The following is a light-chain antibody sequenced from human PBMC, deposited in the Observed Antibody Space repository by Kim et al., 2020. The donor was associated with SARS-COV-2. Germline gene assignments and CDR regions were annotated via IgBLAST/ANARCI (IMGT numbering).Light chain of an antibody. J-gene: IGLJ2*01. CDR1: SSNIGGNI. CDR3: VAWDDSLHGVI. Sequence: QSVLTQPPSASGTPGQRVTMSCSGSSSNIGGNIVNWYQQLPGTAPKLLIYSNNQRPSGVPDRFSGSKSGTSASLAISGLQSEDEADYYCVAWDDSLHGVIFGGGTQLTVL. V-gene: IGLV1-44*01. CDR2: SNN.